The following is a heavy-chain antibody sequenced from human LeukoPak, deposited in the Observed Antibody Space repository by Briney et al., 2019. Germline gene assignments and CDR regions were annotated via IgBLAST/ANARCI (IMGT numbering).Heavy chain of an antibody. CDR3: AKDTKTYYYDSSGYYFLHF. J-gene: IGHJ4*02. D-gene: IGHD3-22*01. Sequence: GGSLRLSCAASGFTFNNYAMNWVRQAPGKGLEWVSVISGSGGTTYYADSVKGRFSISRDNSKNTLYLQMNSLRAEDTAAYYCAKDTKTYYYDSSGYYFLHFWGQGTLVTVSS. CDR2: ISGSGGTT. CDR1: GFTFNNYA. V-gene: IGHV3-23*01.